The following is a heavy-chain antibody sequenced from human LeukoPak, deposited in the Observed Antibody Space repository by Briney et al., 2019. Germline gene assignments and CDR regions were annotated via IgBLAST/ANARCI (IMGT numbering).Heavy chain of an antibody. D-gene: IGHD7-27*01. Sequence: SVKVSCKASGGTFSSYTISWVRQAPGQGLEWMGRIIPILGIANYAQKFQGRVTITADKSTSTAYMELSSLRPEDTAVYYCARTGPVRGPPLDYGGKEPLVTVSS. V-gene: IGHV1-69*02. CDR3: ARTGPVRGPPLDY. CDR2: IIPILGIA. J-gene: IGHJ4*02. CDR1: GGTFSSYT.